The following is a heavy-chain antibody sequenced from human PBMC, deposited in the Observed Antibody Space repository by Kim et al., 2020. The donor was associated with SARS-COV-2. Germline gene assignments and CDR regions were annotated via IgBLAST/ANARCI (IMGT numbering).Heavy chain of an antibody. D-gene: IGHD6-13*01. CDR3: ASSSSLLYYFDY. CDR2: ISWNSGSI. Sequence: GGSLRLSCAASGFTFDDYAMHWVRQAPGKGLEWVSGISWNSGSIGYADSVKGRFTISRDNAKNSLYLQMNSLRAEDTALYYCASSSSLLYYFDYWGQGTL. V-gene: IGHV3-9*01. J-gene: IGHJ4*02. CDR1: GFTFDDYA.